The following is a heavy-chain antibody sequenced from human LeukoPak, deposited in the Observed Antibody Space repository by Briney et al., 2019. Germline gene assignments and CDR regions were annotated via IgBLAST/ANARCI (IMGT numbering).Heavy chain of an antibody. Sequence: RASVKVSCKASGYTFTSYDINWVRQATGQGLEWMGWMNPNSGNTGYAQKFQGRVTMTRDVSTSTVYMELSSLISEDTAVYYCARYYYDSSGYPGFDYWGQGTLVTVSS. V-gene: IGHV1-8*02. CDR2: MNPNSGNT. J-gene: IGHJ4*02. CDR3: ARYYYDSSGYPGFDY. D-gene: IGHD3-22*01. CDR1: GYTFTSYD.